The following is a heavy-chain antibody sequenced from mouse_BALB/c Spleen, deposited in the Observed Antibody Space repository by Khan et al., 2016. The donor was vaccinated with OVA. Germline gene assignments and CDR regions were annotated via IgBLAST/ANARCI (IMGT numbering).Heavy chain of an antibody. D-gene: IGHD2-10*01. J-gene: IGHJ4*01. CDR1: GYTFTNYG. V-gene: IGHV9-3-1*01. CDR2: INTYTGEP. Sequence: QIQLVQSGPELKKPGETVKISCKASGYTFTNYGMNWVKQTPGQGLKWMGWINTYTGEPTYVDDFKGRFAFSLETSASPAYLKINNLKNEDTATYFCARPPYFSYVMVYWGQGTSVTVSS. CDR3: ARPPYFSYVMVY.